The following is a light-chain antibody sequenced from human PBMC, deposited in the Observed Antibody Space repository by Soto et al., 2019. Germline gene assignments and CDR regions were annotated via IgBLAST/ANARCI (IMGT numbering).Light chain of an antibody. CDR1: QDIGRW. Sequence: DLQMTQSPSSVSASVGDRVTITCRASQDIGRWLAWYQQKPGQAPKLLIYAASSLQSGVPSRFSGSGSGTDFTLTISSLQPEDFATYFCQQGRSFPWTFGQVTKVEI. CDR2: AAS. J-gene: IGKJ1*01. CDR3: QQGRSFPWT. V-gene: IGKV1-12*01.